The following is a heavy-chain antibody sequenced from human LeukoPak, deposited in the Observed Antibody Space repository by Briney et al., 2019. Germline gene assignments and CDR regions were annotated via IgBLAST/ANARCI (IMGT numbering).Heavy chain of an antibody. Sequence: GGSLRLSCAASGFTFSSYAMSWVRQAPGKGLEWVSAISGSGGSTYYADSVKGRFTISRDNSKNTLYLQRNSLRAEDTAVYYCAKDYPEGRIVVVPAAIQVTDYWGQGTLVTVSS. D-gene: IGHD2-2*01. J-gene: IGHJ4*02. CDR1: GFTFSSYA. CDR3: AKDYPEGRIVVVPAAIQVTDY. CDR2: ISGSGGST. V-gene: IGHV3-23*01.